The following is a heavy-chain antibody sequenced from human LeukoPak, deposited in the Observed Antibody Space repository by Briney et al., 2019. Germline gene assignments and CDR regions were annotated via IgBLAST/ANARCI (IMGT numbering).Heavy chain of an antibody. D-gene: IGHD3-22*01. J-gene: IGHJ4*02. Sequence: GGSLRLSCVASGFTFDDYAMHWVRQAPGKGLEWVGGINWNSVSAVYADSLKGRLTISRDNAKNSLFLQMNSLKTEDTAFYYCAKGARSSSGYTTDWGQGILVTVSS. CDR1: GFTFDDYA. V-gene: IGHV3-9*01. CDR2: INWNSVSA. CDR3: AKGARSSSGYTTD.